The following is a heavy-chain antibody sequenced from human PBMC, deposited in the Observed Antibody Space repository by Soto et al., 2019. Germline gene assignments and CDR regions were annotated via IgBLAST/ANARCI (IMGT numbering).Heavy chain of an antibody. Sequence: GSLRLACAASGFAFSSYAMHWVRQAPGKGLEWVAVISYDGSNKYYADSVKGRFTISRDNSKNTLYLQMNSLRAEDTAVYYCARSTSLRRAFDIWGQGTMVTV. CDR3: ARSTSLRRAFDI. CDR2: ISYDGSNK. V-gene: IGHV3-30-3*01. CDR1: GFAFSSYA. J-gene: IGHJ3*02.